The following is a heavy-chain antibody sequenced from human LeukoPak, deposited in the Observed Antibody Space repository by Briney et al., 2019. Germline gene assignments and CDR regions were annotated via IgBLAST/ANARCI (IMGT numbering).Heavy chain of an antibody. J-gene: IGHJ4*02. CDR1: GGSVSSGSYY. Sequence: SETLSLTCTVSGGSVSSGSYYWSWIRQPPGKGLEWIGYIYYSGSTNYNPSLKSRVTISVDTSKNQFPLKLSSVTAADTAVYYCARRGSHRSRGLDYWGQGTLVTVSS. CDR2: IYYSGST. D-gene: IGHD3-10*01. CDR3: ARRGSHRSRGLDY. V-gene: IGHV4-61*01.